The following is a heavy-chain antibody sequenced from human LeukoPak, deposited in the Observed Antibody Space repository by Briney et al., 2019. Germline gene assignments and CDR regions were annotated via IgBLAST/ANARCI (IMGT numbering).Heavy chain of an antibody. CDR1: GFTFSSYA. CDR2: ISGGGGSI. J-gene: IGHJ4*02. V-gene: IGHV3-23*01. Sequence: GGSLRLSCAASGFTFSSYAMSWVRQAPGKGLEWVSGISGGGGSIHYADSVKGRFTISRDNSMNTLYLQMNSLRAEDTAVYYCARYRSVTTGKRFFDYWGQGTLVTVSS. D-gene: IGHD4-17*01. CDR3: ARYRSVTTGKRFFDY.